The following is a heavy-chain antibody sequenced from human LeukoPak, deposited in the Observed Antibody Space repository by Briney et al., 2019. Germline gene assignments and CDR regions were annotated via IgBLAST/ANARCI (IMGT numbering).Heavy chain of an antibody. D-gene: IGHD6-19*01. J-gene: IGHJ4*02. CDR2: ISWNSGYI. V-gene: IGHV3-9*01. Sequence: GGSLRLSCAASGFTFDNYAMHWVRQAPGKGLEWLSIISWNSGYIGYADSVKGRFTISRDNAKKSLDLQTNGLRAEDTAFYYCAKVRGTYSSGYFFDYWGQGTLVTVSS. CDR3: AKVRGTYSSGYFFDY. CDR1: GFTFDNYA.